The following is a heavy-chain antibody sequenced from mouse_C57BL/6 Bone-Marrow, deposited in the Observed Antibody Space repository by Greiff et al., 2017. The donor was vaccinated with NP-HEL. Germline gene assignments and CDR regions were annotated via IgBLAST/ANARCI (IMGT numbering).Heavy chain of an antibody. CDR3: AREGLTNLYFDY. Sequence: QVQLQQPGAELVKPGASVKLSCKASGYTFTSYWMQWVKQRPGQGLEWIGEIDPSDGYTNYNQKFKGKATLTVDTSSSTAYMQLSSLTSEDSAVYYCAREGLTNLYFDYWGQGTTLTVSS. J-gene: IGHJ2*01. D-gene: IGHD6-1*01. V-gene: IGHV1-50*01. CDR2: IDPSDGYT. CDR1: GYTFTSYW.